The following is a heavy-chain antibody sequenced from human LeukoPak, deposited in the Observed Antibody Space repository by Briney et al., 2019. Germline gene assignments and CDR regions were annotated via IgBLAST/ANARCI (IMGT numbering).Heavy chain of an antibody. V-gene: IGHV4-31*01. J-gene: IGHJ3*02. CDR2: IYYSGST. Sequence: SQTLSLTCTVSGGSISSGGYYWSWIRQHPGKGLEWIGYIYYSGSTYYNPSLQSPFTISVDTSKNQFSLKLRSVTDEDTAVYYCARDALLIPDAFDIWGQGTMVTVSS. D-gene: IGHD2-15*01. CDR1: GGSISSGGYY. CDR3: ARDALLIPDAFDI.